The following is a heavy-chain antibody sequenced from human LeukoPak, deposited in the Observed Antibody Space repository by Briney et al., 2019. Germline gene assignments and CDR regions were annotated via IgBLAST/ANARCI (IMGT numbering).Heavy chain of an antibody. D-gene: IGHD6-19*01. J-gene: IGHJ6*02. CDR2: ISGSGGNT. Sequence: GGSLRLSCAASGFTFSSYAMSWVRQSPGKGLEWVSSISGSGGNTYSADSVKGRLTISRDNSKSTLYLQMNSLRAEDTAVYYCAKAVAATGHYYFGMDVWGQGTTVTVSS. CDR1: GFTFSSYA. CDR3: AKAVAATGHYYFGMDV. V-gene: IGHV3-23*01.